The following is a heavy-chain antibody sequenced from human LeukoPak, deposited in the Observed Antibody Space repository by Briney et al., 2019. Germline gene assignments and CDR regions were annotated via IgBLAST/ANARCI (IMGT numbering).Heavy chain of an antibody. CDR2: IIPIFGTA. D-gene: IGHD3-3*01. J-gene: IGHJ4*02. Sequence: SVKVSCKASGGTFSSYAISWVRQAPGQGLEWMGRIIPIFGTANYAQKFQGRVTMTTDTSTSTAFMELRSLRSDDTAMYYCARVGGNYDGLIDHWGQGTLVTVSS. CDR3: ARVGGNYDGLIDH. V-gene: IGHV1-69*05. CDR1: GGTFSSYA.